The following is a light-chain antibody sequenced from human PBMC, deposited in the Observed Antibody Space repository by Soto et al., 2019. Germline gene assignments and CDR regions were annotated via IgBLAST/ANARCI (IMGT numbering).Light chain of an antibody. V-gene: IGLV2-14*01. CDR3: SSYTSSSTLV. Sequence: QSVLTQPASVSGYPGQSITISCTGTSSDVGGYNYVSWYQQHPGKAPKLMIYDVSNRPSGVSNRFSGSKSGNTASLTISGLHAEHEADYYCSSYTSSSTLVFGGGTKLTVL. CDR1: SSDVGGYNY. J-gene: IGLJ2*01. CDR2: DVS.